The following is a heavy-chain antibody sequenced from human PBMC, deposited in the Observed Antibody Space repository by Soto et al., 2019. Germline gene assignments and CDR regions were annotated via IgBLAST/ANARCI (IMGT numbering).Heavy chain of an antibody. CDR3: AKGGEGSGWSGVGHFDY. CDR1: GFTFSSHA. CDR2: ISDDGGSA. V-gene: IGHV3-23*01. Sequence: EVQLLESGGGLVQPGGSLRLSCAASGFTFSSHAMYWVRQAPGKGLEWVSAISDDGGSAYYADSVKGRFTISRDNSKTTRYLQMNRLRPEDTAVYYCAKGGEGSGWSGVGHFDYWGQGTLVTVSS. D-gene: IGHD6-19*01. J-gene: IGHJ4*02.